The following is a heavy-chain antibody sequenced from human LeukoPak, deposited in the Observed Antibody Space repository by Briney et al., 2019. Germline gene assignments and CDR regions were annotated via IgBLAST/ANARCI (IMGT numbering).Heavy chain of an antibody. CDR1: GDSVSSKSAA. J-gene: IGHJ4*02. V-gene: IGHV6-1*01. CDR3: ARSSGYFDY. Sequence: SQTLSLTCAIPGDSVSSKSAAWNRIRQSPSRGLEWLARTYYRSKWYNEYAVSVKSRITINPDTSKNQFSLQLNSVTPEDTAVYYCARSSGYFDYWGQGTLVSVSS. D-gene: IGHD1-26*01. CDR2: TYYRSKWYN.